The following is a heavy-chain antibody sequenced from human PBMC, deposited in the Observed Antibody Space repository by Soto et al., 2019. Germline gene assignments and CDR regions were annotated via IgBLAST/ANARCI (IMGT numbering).Heavy chain of an antibody. D-gene: IGHD3-10*01. CDR3: ARFGELRRPYYYYYYMDV. CDR1: GFTFSSYA. V-gene: IGHV3-23*01. J-gene: IGHJ6*03. Sequence: GGSLRLSCAASGFTFSSYAMSWVRQAPGKGLEWVSAISGSGGSTYYADSVKGRFTISRDNSKNTLYLQMNSLRAEDTAVYYCARFGELRRPYYYYYYMDVWGKGTTVTVSS. CDR2: ISGSGGST.